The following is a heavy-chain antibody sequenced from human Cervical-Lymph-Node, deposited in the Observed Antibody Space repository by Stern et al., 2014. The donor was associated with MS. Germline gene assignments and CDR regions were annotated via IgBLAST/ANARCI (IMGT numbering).Heavy chain of an antibody. Sequence: VQVVESGAEVRKPGDAVKVSCKASGYTFTRYGVAWVRQAPGQGLEWMGWISEHNYNTNYAHQFQCRVTLTTDASTSTAYMDLRSLRSDDTAVYYCARTRYSSTIDYYYYGMYVWGQGTAVTVSS. V-gene: IGHV1-18*01. CDR1: GYTFTRYG. J-gene: IGHJ6*02. D-gene: IGHD6-19*01. CDR2: ISEHNYNT. CDR3: ARTRYSSTIDYYYYGMYV.